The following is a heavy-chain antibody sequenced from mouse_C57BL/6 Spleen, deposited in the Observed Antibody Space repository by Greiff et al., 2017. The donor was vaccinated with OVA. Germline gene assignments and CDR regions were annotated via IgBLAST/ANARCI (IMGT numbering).Heavy chain of an antibody. CDR3: ARWEGSSYENYFDY. Sequence: VQLQQPGAELVMPGASVKLSCKASGYTFTSYWMHWVKQRPGQGLEWIGEIDPSDSYTNYNQKFKGKSTLTVDKSSSTAYMQLSSLTSEDSAVYYCARWEGSSYENYFDYWGQGTTLTVSS. J-gene: IGHJ2*01. D-gene: IGHD1-1*01. V-gene: IGHV1-69*01. CDR2: IDPSDSYT. CDR1: GYTFTSYW.